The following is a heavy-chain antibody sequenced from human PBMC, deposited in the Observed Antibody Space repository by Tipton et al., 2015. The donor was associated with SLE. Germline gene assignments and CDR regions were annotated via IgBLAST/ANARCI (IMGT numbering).Heavy chain of an antibody. CDR1: GFSVNV. V-gene: IGHV3-21*01. CDR3: AKAGPGGGGNSFFDY. J-gene: IGHJ4*02. Sequence: GSLRLSYIYSGFSVNVMNWVRQAPGKGLEWISSISGSSTYKWYADSVKGRFTISRDNAKNTLYLQMNSLSAEDTAVYYCAKAGPGGGGNSFFDYWGQGTLVTVSS. CDR2: ISGSSTYK. D-gene: IGHD4-23*01.